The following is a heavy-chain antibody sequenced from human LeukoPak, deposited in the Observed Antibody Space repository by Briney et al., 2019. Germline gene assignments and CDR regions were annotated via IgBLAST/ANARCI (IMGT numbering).Heavy chain of an antibody. Sequence: SETLSLTCTVSGGSISSSSYYWSWIRQPPGKGLEWIGYIYYSGSTNYNPSLKSRVTISVDTSKNQFSLKLSSVTAADTAVYYCARTYYGSGSLYYYYYYMDVWGKGTTVTVSS. CDR2: IYYSGST. J-gene: IGHJ6*03. D-gene: IGHD3-10*01. CDR1: GGSISSSSYY. V-gene: IGHV4-61*01. CDR3: ARTYYGSGSLYYYYYYMDV.